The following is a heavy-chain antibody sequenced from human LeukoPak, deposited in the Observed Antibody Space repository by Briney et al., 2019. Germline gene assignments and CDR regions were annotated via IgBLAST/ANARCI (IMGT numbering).Heavy chain of an antibody. V-gene: IGHV4-59*01. CDR2: IYYSGST. Sequence: PSETLSLTCTVSGGSISSYYWSWIRQPPGKGLEWIGYIYYSGSTNYNPSLKSRVTISVDTSKNQFSLKLSSVTAADTAVYYCARADDSSGHPDYWGQGTLVTVSS. J-gene: IGHJ4*02. CDR1: GGSISSYY. CDR3: ARADDSSGHPDY. D-gene: IGHD3-22*01.